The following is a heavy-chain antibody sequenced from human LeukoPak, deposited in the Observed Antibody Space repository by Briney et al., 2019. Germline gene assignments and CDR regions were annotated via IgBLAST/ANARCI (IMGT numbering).Heavy chain of an antibody. J-gene: IGHJ5*02. D-gene: IGHD6-13*01. V-gene: IGHV1-69*04. CDR3: AKDREARSSSWYGTAPDWFDP. Sequence: SVKVSCKASGGTFSSYAISWVRQAPGQGLEWMGRIIPILGIANYEQKFQGRVTITADKSTSTAYMELSSLRFEDTAVYYCAKDREARSSSWYGTAPDWFDPWGQGTLVTVSS. CDR2: IIPILGIA. CDR1: GGTFSSYA.